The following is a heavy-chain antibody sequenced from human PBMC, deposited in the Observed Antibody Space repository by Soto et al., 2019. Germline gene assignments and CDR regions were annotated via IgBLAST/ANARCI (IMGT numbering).Heavy chain of an antibody. J-gene: IGHJ4*02. CDR3: ARDQNGSPHFDY. CDR1: GGSISDYY. CDR2: IYKSGST. V-gene: IGHV4-59*01. D-gene: IGHD1-26*01. Sequence: SETLSLTCSVSGGSISDYYWSWIRQPPGRGLEWIGYIYKSGSTNYNPSLKSRVTISVDTSKNLFSLKLSSVTAADTAVYYCARDQNGSPHFDYWGQGTLVTAPQ.